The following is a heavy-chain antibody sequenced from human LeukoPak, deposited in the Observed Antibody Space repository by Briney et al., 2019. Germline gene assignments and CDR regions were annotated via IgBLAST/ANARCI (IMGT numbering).Heavy chain of an antibody. CDR1: GFTFSSYA. CDR3: AKDDVGGYCSGGSCYDAFDI. CDR2: ISGSGGST. Sequence: GGSLRLSCAASGFTFSSYAMSWVRQAPGKGLEWVSAISGSGGSTYYADSVKGRFTISRDNSKNTLYLQMNSLRAEDTAVYYCAKDDVGGYCSGGSCYDAFDIWGQGTMVTVSS. D-gene: IGHD2-15*01. V-gene: IGHV3-23*01. J-gene: IGHJ3*02.